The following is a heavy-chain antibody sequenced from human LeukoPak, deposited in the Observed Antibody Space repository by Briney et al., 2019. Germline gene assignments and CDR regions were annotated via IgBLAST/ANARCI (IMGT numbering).Heavy chain of an antibody. J-gene: IGHJ3*02. CDR1: GAFINSYY. V-gene: IGHV4-59*08. Sequence: PSETLSLTCTVSGAFINSYYWSWIRQSPGKGLEWIGHIFYTGSSNYNPSLKSRVTISVDTSKNQFSLKLSSVTAADTAVYYCARRRRVDAFDIWGQGTMVTVSS. CDR2: IFYTGSS. CDR3: ARRRRVDAFDI.